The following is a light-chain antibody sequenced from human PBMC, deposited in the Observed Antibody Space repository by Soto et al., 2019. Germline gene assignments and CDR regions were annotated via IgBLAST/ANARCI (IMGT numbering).Light chain of an antibody. Sequence: DIQRTKSPSTLSACVGDRVTITCRASQNIDISLAWFQQRPGQAPKVLIYAASSLQSGVPSRFSGSGSGTDFTLAISSLQPEDFAAYYCQQGYSTPWTFGLGTKVDIK. V-gene: IGKV1-39*01. CDR3: QQGYSTPWT. CDR2: AAS. CDR1: QNIDIS. J-gene: IGKJ1*01.